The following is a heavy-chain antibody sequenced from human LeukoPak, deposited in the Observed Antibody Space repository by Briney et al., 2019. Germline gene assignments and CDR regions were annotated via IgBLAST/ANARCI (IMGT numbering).Heavy chain of an antibody. CDR2: IRYDGSNK. D-gene: IGHD6-13*01. CDR3: AKDPLNSAAAAAGPPDY. Sequence: PGGSLRLSCAASGFTFSNYGIHWVRQAPGKGLEWVAIIRYDGSNKYYSDSVKGRFTISRDNSKNTLYLQLNSLRAEDTAVYYCAKDPLNSAAAAAGPPDYWGQGTLVTVSS. J-gene: IGHJ4*02. CDR1: GFTFSNYG. V-gene: IGHV3-30*02.